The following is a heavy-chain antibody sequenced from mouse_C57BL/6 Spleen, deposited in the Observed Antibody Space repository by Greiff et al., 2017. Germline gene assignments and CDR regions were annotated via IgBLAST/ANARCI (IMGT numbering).Heavy chain of an antibody. V-gene: IGHV1-22*01. CDR2: INPNNGGT. CDR3: ARRAIYDGFAAWFAY. Sequence: VQLQQSGPELVKPGASVKMSCKASGYTFTDYNMHWVKQSHGKSLVWIGYINPNNGGTSYNQKFKGKATLTVNKSSSTAYMELRSLTSEDSAVYYCARRAIYDGFAAWFAYWGQGTLVTVSA. CDR1: GYTFTDYN. J-gene: IGHJ3*01. D-gene: IGHD2-3*01.